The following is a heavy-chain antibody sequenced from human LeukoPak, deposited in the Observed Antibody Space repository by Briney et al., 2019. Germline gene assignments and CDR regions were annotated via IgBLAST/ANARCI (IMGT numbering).Heavy chain of an antibody. J-gene: IGHJ4*02. Sequence: SETLSLTCAVYGGSSSGYYWSWIRQPPGKGLEWIGEINHSGSTNYNPSLKSRVTISVDTSKNQFSLKLSSVTAADTAVYYCARERVVVPAAMRRKYYFDYWGQGTLVTVSS. CDR1: GGSSSGYY. D-gene: IGHD2-2*01. V-gene: IGHV4-34*01. CDR2: INHSGST. CDR3: ARERVVVPAAMRRKYYFDY.